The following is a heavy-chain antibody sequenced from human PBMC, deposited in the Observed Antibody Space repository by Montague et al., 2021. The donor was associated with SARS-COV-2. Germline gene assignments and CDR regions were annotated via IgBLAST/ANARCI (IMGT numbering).Heavy chain of an antibody. CDR3: ARDTMVRGVRYYYYGMDV. V-gene: IGHV3-7*01. J-gene: IGHJ6*02. CDR2: IKQDGSEK. CDR1: GFTFSSYW. D-gene: IGHD3-10*01. Sequence: SLSLSCAASGFTFSSYWMSWVRQAPGKGLEWVANIKQDGSEKYYVDSVKGRFTISRDNAKNSLYLQMNSLRAEDTAVYYCARDTMVRGVRYYYYGMDVWGQGATVTVSS.